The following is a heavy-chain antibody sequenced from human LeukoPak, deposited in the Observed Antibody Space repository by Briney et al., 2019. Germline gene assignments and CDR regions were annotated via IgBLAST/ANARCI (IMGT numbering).Heavy chain of an antibody. CDR1: GYTFTSYY. J-gene: IGHJ4*02. V-gene: IGHV1-3*01. D-gene: IGHD5-18*01. CDR2: INAGNGNT. CDR3: ARDQGLHVDTAMALDY. Sequence: GASVKVSCKASGYTFTSYYMHWVRQAPGQRLEWMGWINAGNGNTKYSQKFQGRVTITRDTSASTAYMELSSLRSEDTAVYYCARDQGLHVDTAMALDYWGQGTLVTVSS.